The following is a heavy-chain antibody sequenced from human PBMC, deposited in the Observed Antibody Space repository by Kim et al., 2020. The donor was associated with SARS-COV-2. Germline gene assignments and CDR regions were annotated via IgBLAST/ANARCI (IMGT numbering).Heavy chain of an antibody. V-gene: IGHV5-10-1*01. CDR1: GYSFTSYW. J-gene: IGHJ3*02. D-gene: IGHD2-2*01. Sequence: GESLKISCKGSGYSFTSYWISWVRQMPGKGLEWMGRIDPSDSYTNYSPSFQGHVTISADKSISTAYLQWSSLKASDTAMYYCARRVPATPWDDAFDIWGQGTMVTVSS. CDR3: ARRVPATPWDDAFDI. CDR2: IDPSDSYT.